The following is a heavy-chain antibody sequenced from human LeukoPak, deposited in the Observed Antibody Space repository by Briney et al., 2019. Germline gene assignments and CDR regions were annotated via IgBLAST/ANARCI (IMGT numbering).Heavy chain of an antibody. CDR2: IYPGDSDT. V-gene: IGHV5-51*01. CDR1: GYSFTSYW. J-gene: IGHJ6*02. D-gene: IGHD2-8*02. Sequence: GESLKISCKGSGYSFTSYWIGWVRQMPGKGLEGMGIIYPGDSDTRYSPSFQGQVTISADKPLSTAYLQWSSLKASDTAMYYCARPGTGPEAVESYYYYGMDVWGQGTTVTVSS. CDR3: ARPGTGPEAVESYYYYGMDV.